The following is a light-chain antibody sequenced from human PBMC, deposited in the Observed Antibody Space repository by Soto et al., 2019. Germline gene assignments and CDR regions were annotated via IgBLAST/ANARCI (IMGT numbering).Light chain of an antibody. Sequence: QSVLTQPASVSGSPGQSITISCTGTSSDVGGYNYVSWHQQHPGKAPKLMIYEVSNRPSGVSNRFSGSKSGNTAPLTISGLQAEDEADYYCSSYTSSSTPYVFGTGTKVTVL. J-gene: IGLJ1*01. CDR2: EVS. CDR3: SSYTSSSTPYV. CDR1: SSDVGGYNY. V-gene: IGLV2-14*01.